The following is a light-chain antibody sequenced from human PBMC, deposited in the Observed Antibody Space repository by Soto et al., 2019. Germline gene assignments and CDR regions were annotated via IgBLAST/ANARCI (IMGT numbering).Light chain of an antibody. CDR3: QQSYSTPIT. J-gene: IGKJ5*01. V-gene: IGKV1-39*01. CDR1: QGISSY. Sequence: DIQMTQSPSSLSASVGDKVTIPCRASQGISSYLSWYKQKPGKAPKFLIYAASSLQRGVPSRFRGSGSGTDFTLTISSLQPEDFATYYCQQSYSTPITFGQGTRLEIK. CDR2: AAS.